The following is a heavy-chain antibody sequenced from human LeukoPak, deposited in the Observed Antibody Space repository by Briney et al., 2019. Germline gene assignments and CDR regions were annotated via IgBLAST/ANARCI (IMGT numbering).Heavy chain of an antibody. CDR1: GYTFTSYG. Sequence: VSVKVSCKASGYTFTSYGISWVRQAPGQGLEWMGWISAYNGNTNYAQKLQGRVTMTTDTSTSTAYMELRSLRSDDTAVYYCARDRGGGYYGSGSYCDYYMDVWGKGTTVTISS. D-gene: IGHD3-10*01. CDR3: ARDRGGGYYGSGSYCDYYMDV. CDR2: ISAYNGNT. J-gene: IGHJ6*03. V-gene: IGHV1-18*01.